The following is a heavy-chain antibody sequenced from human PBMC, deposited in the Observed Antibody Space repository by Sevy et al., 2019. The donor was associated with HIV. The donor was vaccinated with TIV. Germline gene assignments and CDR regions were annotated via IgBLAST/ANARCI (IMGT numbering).Heavy chain of an antibody. V-gene: IGHV3-11*06. Sequence: GGSLRLSCAASGFTFSDYYINWIRQAPGKGLKWVSYISGSSSYTNYADSVKGRFTISRDNAKNSLYLQMNSLRAEDTAVYYCARVGCSISSCPKGDAFDIWGQRTMVTVSS. J-gene: IGHJ3*02. CDR3: ARVGCSISSCPKGDAFDI. CDR2: ISGSSSYT. CDR1: GFTFSDYY. D-gene: IGHD2-2*01.